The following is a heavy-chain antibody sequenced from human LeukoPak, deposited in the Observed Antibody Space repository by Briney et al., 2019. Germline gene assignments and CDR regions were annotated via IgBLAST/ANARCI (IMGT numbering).Heavy chain of an antibody. Sequence: PGGSLRLSCAASGFTFSTYAMSWVRQAPGKGLEWVSVISGSGGCTYDADSVKGRFIISRDNSKNTLYLQMNSLRAEDTAVYYCAKGTTVTTAPPWYYMDVWGKGTTVTVSS. J-gene: IGHJ6*03. D-gene: IGHD4-17*01. CDR2: ISGSGGCT. CDR1: GFTFSTYA. V-gene: IGHV3-23*01. CDR3: AKGTTVTTAPPWYYMDV.